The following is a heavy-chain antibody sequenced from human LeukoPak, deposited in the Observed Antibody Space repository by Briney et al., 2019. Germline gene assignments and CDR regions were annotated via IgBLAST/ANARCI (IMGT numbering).Heavy chain of an antibody. V-gene: IGHV4-39*01. CDR3: ARGRGTPLYYYYYYMDV. Sequence: SETLSLTCTVSGGSVSSSSYYWGWIRQSPGKGLEWIGTIYYSGSTYYNASLKSRVTISVDTSKNQFSLRLSSVTAADTAMYYCARGRGTPLYYYYYYMDVWGKGTTVTVSS. CDR2: IYYSGST. CDR1: GGSVSSSSYY. D-gene: IGHD1-1*01. J-gene: IGHJ6*03.